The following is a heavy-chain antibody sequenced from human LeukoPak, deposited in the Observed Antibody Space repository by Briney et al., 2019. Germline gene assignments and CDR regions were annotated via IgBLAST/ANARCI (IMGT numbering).Heavy chain of an antibody. D-gene: IGHD3-22*01. CDR2: IWYDGSNK. V-gene: IGHV3-33*01. J-gene: IGHJ4*02. CDR1: GFTFSSYG. CDR3: AREDGDYYDSSGYYHFDY. Sequence: PGRPLRLSCAASGFTFSSYGMHWVRQAPGKGLEWVAVIWYDGSNKYYADSVKGRFTISRDNSKNTLYLQMNSLRAEDTAVYYCAREDGDYYDSSGYYHFDYWGQGTLVTVSS.